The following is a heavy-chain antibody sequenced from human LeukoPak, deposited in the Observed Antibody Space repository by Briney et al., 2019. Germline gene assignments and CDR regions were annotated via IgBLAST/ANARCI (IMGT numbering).Heavy chain of an antibody. CDR3: ARVQGYCSSTSCYYYYYGMDV. Sequence: PSETLSLTCTVSGGSISSGGYYWSWIRQHPGKGLEWIGYIYYSGSTYYNPSLKSRVTISVDTSKNQFSLKLSSVTAADTAVYYCARVQGYCSSTSCYYYYYGMDVWGQGTTVTVSS. CDR2: IYYSGST. V-gene: IGHV4-31*03. CDR1: GGSISSGGYY. D-gene: IGHD2-2*01. J-gene: IGHJ6*02.